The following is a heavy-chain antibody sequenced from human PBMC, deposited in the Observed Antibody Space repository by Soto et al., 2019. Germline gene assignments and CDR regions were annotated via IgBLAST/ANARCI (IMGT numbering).Heavy chain of an antibody. CDR3: ARVKVVTATDF. CDR2: ISSSSSTI. D-gene: IGHD2-21*02. V-gene: IGHV3-48*02. Sequence: GGSLRLSCAASGFTFSSCSMNWVRQAPGKGLEWVSYISSSSSTIYYADSVKGRFTISRDNAKNSLYLQMHSLRDGDTAVYYCARVKVVTATDFWGQGTLVTVSS. CDR1: GFTFSSCS. J-gene: IGHJ4*02.